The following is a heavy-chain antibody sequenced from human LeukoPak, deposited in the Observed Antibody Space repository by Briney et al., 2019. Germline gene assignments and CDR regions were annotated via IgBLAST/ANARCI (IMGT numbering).Heavy chain of an antibody. CDR1: GFTFTSYY. V-gene: IGHV1-46*01. J-gene: IGHJ4*02. D-gene: IGHD6-13*01. CDR2: INPSGGTT. CDR3: ARVVAAAGSVDY. Sequence: ASLKVSCTASGFTFTSYYIYWVRQAPGQGLEWMGIINPSGGTTSYAQKFQGRVTMTRDTSTNIVYMELNSLTSDDTAVYYCARVVAAAGSVDYWGQGTLVTVSS.